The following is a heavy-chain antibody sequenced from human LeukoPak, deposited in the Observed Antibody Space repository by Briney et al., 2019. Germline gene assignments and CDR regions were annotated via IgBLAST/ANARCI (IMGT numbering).Heavy chain of an antibody. CDR3: ARWGPMIVVVIPYWYFDL. D-gene: IGHD3-22*01. V-gene: IGHV4-59*01. Sequence: PSETLSLTCTVSGGSFSSYYWSWIRQPPGKGLEWIGYIYYSGSTNYNPSLKSRVTISVDTSKNQFSLKLSSVTAADTAVYYCARWGPMIVVVIPYWYFDLWGRGTLVTVSS. CDR2: IYYSGST. J-gene: IGHJ2*01. CDR1: GGSFSSYY.